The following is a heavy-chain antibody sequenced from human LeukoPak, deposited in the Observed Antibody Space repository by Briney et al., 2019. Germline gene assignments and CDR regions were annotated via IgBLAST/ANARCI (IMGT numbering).Heavy chain of an antibody. CDR3: ARRDTGTTRIFDY. J-gene: IGHJ4*02. D-gene: IGHD1-1*01. V-gene: IGHV5-51*01. CDR1: GSSFSSHW. CDR2: FYPGDSDA. Sequence: LGESLKISCKGSGSSFSSHWIGWVRQVPGQGLELMGIFYPGDSDAKYSPSFQGQVTISADKSISTAYLQWSSLKASDTAMYYCARRDTGTTRIFDYWGQGTLVTVSS.